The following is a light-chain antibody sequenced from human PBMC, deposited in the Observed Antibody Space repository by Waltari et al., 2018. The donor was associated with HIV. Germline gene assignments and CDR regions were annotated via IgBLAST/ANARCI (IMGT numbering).Light chain of an antibody. J-gene: IGLJ3*02. CDR3: QSYDSSNFWV. V-gene: IGLV6-57*01. CDR1: SGNIASNY. Sequence: NFMLTQPHSVSESPGKTVTISCTRSSGNIASNYVQWYQLRPGTSPTTVIYEDKQRPSWVPDLFSGSIDSSSDSSSLTISGLKTEDEADYYCQSYDSSNFWVFGGGTKLTVL. CDR2: EDK.